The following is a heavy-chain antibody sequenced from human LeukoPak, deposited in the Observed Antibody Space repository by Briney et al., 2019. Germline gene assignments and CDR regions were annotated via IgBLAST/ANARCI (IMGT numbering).Heavy chain of an antibody. V-gene: IGHV1-18*01. D-gene: IGHD3-9*01. Sequence: ASVKVSCKASGYTFTSYGIGWVRQAPGQGLEWMGWISAYNGNTNYAQKLQGRVTMTTDTSTSTAYMELRSLRSDDTAVYYCARVNIYDILTGYALDAFDIWGQGTMVTVSS. CDR2: ISAYNGNT. CDR1: GYTFTSYG. J-gene: IGHJ3*02. CDR3: ARVNIYDILTGYALDAFDI.